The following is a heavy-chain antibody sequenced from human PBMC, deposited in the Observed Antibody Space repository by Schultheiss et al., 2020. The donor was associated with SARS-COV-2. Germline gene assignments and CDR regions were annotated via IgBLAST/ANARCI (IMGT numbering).Heavy chain of an antibody. J-gene: IGHJ5*02. Sequence: SQTLSLTCTVSGGSISSYYWSWIRQPPGKGLEWIGYIYYSGSTNYNPSLKSRVTISVDTSKNQFSLKLSSVTAADTAVYYCARGWATGTTGWFDPWGQGTPVTVSS. CDR2: IYYSGST. CDR3: ARGWATGTTGWFDP. V-gene: IGHV4-59*01. D-gene: IGHD1-7*01. CDR1: GGSISSYY.